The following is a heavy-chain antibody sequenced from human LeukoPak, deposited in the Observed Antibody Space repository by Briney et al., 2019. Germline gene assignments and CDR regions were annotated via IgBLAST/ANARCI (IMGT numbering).Heavy chain of an antibody. CDR2: ISDTGATT. V-gene: IGHV3-23*01. J-gene: IGHJ4*01. D-gene: IGHD2-8*01. CDR3: AKDTSIGRYCTNGVCSSFDH. Sequence: PGGSLRLSCAGSGFTLSSYAMSWVRQAPGKGLEWVSAISDTGATTYDADSVKGRFTISRDNSRSTPYLQMNSVRAEDTALYYCAKDTSIGRYCTNGVCSSFDHWGHATLVTVSS. CDR1: GFTLSSYA.